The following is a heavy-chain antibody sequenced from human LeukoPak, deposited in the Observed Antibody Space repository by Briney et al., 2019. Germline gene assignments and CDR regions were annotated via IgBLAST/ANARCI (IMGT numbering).Heavy chain of an antibody. Sequence: PSETQSLTCIVSGYSINSGYHWGWIRQPPGKGLEWIGSIYHSGSTYYNPSLKSRVTISIDTSKNQFSLKLSSVTAADTAVYYCARHYLYDTSGDGTYYFDYWGQGTLVTVSS. CDR1: GYSINSGYH. V-gene: IGHV4-38-2*02. CDR3: ARHYLYDTSGDGTYYFDY. D-gene: IGHD3-22*01. CDR2: IYHSGST. J-gene: IGHJ4*02.